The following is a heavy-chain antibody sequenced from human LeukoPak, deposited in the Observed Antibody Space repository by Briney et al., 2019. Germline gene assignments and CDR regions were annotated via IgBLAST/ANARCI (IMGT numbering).Heavy chain of an antibody. J-gene: IGHJ3*02. V-gene: IGHV1-18*01. Sequence: GASVKVSCKVSGYSLTDLSLHWVRQAPGKGLEWMGWISAYNGNTNYAQKLQGRVTMTTDTSTSTAYMELRSLRSDDTAVYYCARMAFDIWGQGTMVTVSS. CDR1: GYSLTDLS. CDR2: ISAYNGNT. CDR3: ARMAFDI.